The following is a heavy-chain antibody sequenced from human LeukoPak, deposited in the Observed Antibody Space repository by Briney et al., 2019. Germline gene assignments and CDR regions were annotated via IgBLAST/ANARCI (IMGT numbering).Heavy chain of an antibody. D-gene: IGHD3-22*01. CDR3: VRDYMNSSGYPTLDAFDI. CDR1: GFTFSSYS. CDR2: ISSSSSYI. J-gene: IGHJ3*02. V-gene: IGHV3-21*01. Sequence: GGSLRLSCAASGFTFSSYSMNWVRQAPGKGLEWVSSISSSSSYIYYADSVKGRFTISRDNAKNSLHLQMNSLRAEDTAVYYCVRDYMNSSGYPTLDAFDIWGQGTMVTVSS.